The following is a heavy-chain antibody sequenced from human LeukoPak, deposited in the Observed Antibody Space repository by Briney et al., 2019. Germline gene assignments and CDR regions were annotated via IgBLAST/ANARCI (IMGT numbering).Heavy chain of an antibody. D-gene: IGHD3-3*01. Sequence: SSETLSLTCTVSGGSISSYYWSWIRQPPGKGLEWIGYIYYSGSTNYNPSLKSRVTISVDTSKNQFSLKLSSVTAADTPVYYCASYHVTRSGYYLAYFDYWGQGTLVTVSS. CDR2: IYYSGST. J-gene: IGHJ4*02. CDR1: GGSISSYY. V-gene: IGHV4-59*08. CDR3: ASYHVTRSGYYLAYFDY.